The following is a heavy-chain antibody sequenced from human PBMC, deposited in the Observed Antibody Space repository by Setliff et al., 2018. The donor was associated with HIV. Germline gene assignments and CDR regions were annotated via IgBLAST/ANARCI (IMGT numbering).Heavy chain of an antibody. Sequence: ASETLSLTCNVSGGSISSVNYYWNWIRQPAGKGLEWIGRIYASGSPTYNSSLESRVTISVDTSKNHFSLRLNSVTAADTAVYYCARVGASGVASSMDYHYYMDVWGKGTSVTVSS. J-gene: IGHJ6*03. D-gene: IGHD2-2*01. CDR2: IYASGSP. V-gene: IGHV4-61*02. CDR1: GGSISSVNYY. CDR3: ARVGASGVASSMDYHYYMDV.